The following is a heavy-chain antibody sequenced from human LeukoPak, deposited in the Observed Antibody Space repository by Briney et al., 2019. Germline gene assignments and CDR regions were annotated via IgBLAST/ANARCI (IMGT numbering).Heavy chain of an antibody. J-gene: IGHJ3*01. CDR3: ARDIQLST. Sequence: PGGSLRLSCAASGFTFRSFALTWVRQAPGKGLEWVSLISFSGDSIYYADSVRGRFTISRDNSKDTLYLQMNSLRAEDTAIYYCARDIQLSTWGLGTMVTVSS. CDR1: GFTFRSFA. CDR2: ISFSGDSI. V-gene: IGHV3-23*01. D-gene: IGHD5-24*01.